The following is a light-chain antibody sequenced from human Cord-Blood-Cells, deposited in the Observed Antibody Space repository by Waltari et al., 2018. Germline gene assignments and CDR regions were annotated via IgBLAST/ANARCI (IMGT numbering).Light chain of an antibody. CDR2: LCS. CDR3: MQALQTPFT. CDR1: QSLLHSNGYNY. V-gene: IGKV2-28*01. Sequence: DIVMTQSPLSLPVTPGESASISCRSSQSLLHSNGYNYLDWYLQKPGQSPQLLIYLCSNRASGVPDRFSGSGSGTDFTLKISRVEAEDVGVYYCMQALQTPFTFGPGTKVDIK. J-gene: IGKJ3*01.